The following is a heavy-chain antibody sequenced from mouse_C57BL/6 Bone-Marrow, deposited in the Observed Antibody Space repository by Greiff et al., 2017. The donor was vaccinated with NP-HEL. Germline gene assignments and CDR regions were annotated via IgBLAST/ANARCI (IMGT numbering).Heavy chain of an antibody. Sequence: QVHVKQPGAELVKPGASVKMSCKASGYTFTSYWITWVKQRPGQGFEWIGDIYPGSGSTNYNEKFKSKATLTVDTSSSTAYMQLSSLTSEDSAVYYCARYYGYDGGLDYWGQGTTLTVSS. V-gene: IGHV1-55*01. CDR3: ARYYGYDGGLDY. J-gene: IGHJ2*01. CDR1: GYTFTSYW. D-gene: IGHD2-2*01. CDR2: IYPGSGST.